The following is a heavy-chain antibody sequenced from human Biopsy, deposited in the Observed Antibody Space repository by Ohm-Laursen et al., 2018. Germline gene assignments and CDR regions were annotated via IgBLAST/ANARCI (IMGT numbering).Heavy chain of an antibody. CDR2: ISWNSGSK. V-gene: IGHV3-9*01. CDR3: AKGAGRSRSQGFDY. Sequence: SLRLSCSASGFTFDDYAMYWVRQAPGKGLEWVSGISWNSGSKGYADSVKGRFTISRDSAKNSLYLQMNSLRTEDTALYYCAKGAGRSRSQGFDYWGQGILVTVSS. CDR1: GFTFDDYA. J-gene: IGHJ4*02.